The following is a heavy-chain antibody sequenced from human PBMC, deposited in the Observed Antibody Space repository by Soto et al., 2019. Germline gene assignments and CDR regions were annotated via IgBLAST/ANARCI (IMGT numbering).Heavy chain of an antibody. CDR3: AREVTMVRGKYYYGMDV. V-gene: IGHV4-31*03. J-gene: IGHJ6*02. CDR1: GGSXXXXXXX. D-gene: IGHD3-10*01. CDR2: IYYSGST. Sequence: QVQLQESGPGLVKPSQTXXXTCTVSGGSXXXXXXXWSWIRQHXGXXXXXXGYIYYSGSTYYNPSLKSRVTISVDTSKNQFSLKLSSVTAADTAVYYCAREVTMVRGKYYYGMDVWGQGTTVTVSS.